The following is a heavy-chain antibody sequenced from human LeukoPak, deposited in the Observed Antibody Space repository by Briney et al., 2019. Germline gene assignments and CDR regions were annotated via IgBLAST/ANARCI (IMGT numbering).Heavy chain of an antibody. D-gene: IGHD2-15*01. CDR2: ISYSGST. V-gene: IGHV4-59*01. Sequence: TSETLSLTCTVPGGSINTYYWSWIRQPPGKGLEWIGYISYSGSTNFNPSLKSRVTISVHTPNNQFSLTLSSVTAADTAVYYCARFRGGMDAFDIWGQGTMVTVSS. CDR3: ARFRGGMDAFDI. J-gene: IGHJ3*02. CDR1: GGSINTYY.